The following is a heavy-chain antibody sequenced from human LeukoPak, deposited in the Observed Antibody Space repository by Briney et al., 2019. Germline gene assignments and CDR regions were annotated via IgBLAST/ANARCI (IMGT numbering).Heavy chain of an antibody. Sequence: GGSLRLSCVGSDFTFRSYAMNWVRQAPGKGLEWVSSITSGSTSIYYAASVKGRFTISRDDAKSSLYLQMNSLRAEDTAVYYCAELGITMIGGVWGKGTTVTISS. CDR2: ITSGSTSI. CDR3: AELGITMIGGV. V-gene: IGHV3-21*06. CDR1: DFTFRSYA. J-gene: IGHJ6*04. D-gene: IGHD3-10*02.